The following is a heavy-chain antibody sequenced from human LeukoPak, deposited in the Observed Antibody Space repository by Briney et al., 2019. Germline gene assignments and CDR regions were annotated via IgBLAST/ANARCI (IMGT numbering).Heavy chain of an antibody. V-gene: IGHV4-59*01. CDR2: ISYSGST. CDR3: AREPGFDSSGYLNWFDP. J-gene: IGHJ5*02. CDR1: GGSISRYY. D-gene: IGHD3-22*01. Sequence: SETLSLTCTVSGGSISRYYWSWIRQPPGKGLEWIACISYSGSTNYNPSLKSRVTISVDTSKNQHSLKLSSVPAADTAVYYCAREPGFDSSGYLNWFDPWGQGTLVTVSS.